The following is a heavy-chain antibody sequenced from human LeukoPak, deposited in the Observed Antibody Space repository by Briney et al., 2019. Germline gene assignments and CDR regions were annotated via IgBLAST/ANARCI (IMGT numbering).Heavy chain of an antibody. J-gene: IGHJ6*02. CDR1: GYTLTELS. V-gene: IGHV1-24*01. D-gene: IGHD5-12*01. Sequence: GASVTVSCKVSGYTLTELSMHWVRQAPGKGLERMGGFDPEDGETIYAQKFQGRVTMTEDTSTDTAYMELSSMRSGYTAVYYCATDSGYTTRTHYYYYGMDVWGQGTTVTVSS. CDR2: FDPEDGET. CDR3: ATDSGYTTRTHYYYYGMDV.